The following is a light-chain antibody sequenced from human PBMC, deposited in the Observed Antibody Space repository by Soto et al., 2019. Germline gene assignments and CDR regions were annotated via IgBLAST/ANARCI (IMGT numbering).Light chain of an antibody. CDR1: SSNIGARVD. CDR3: SSYTSSSTLHWV. V-gene: IGLV2-14*01. CDR2: EVS. Sequence: QSVLTQPPSVSGAPGQTVTISCTGSSSNIGARVDVHWYQQHPGKAPKLMIYEVSNRPSGVSNRFSGSKSGNTASLTISGLQAEDEADYYCSSYTSSSTLHWVFGGGTKLTVL. J-gene: IGLJ3*02.